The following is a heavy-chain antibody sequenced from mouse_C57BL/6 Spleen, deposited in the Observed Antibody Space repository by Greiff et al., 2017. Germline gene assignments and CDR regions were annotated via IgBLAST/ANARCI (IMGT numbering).Heavy chain of an antibody. D-gene: IGHD2-4*01. Sequence: VQLQQSGPELVKPGASVKISCKASGYTFTDYYMNWVKQSHGKSLEWIGDINPNNGGTSYNQKFKGKATLTVDKSSSTAYMELRSLTSEDSAVYYCARERLREYYFDYWGQGTTLTVSS. CDR2: INPNNGGT. V-gene: IGHV1-26*01. CDR3: ARERLREYYFDY. J-gene: IGHJ2*01. CDR1: GYTFTDYY.